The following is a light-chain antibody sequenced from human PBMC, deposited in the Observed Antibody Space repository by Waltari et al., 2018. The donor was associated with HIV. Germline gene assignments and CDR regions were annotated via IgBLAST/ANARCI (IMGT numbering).Light chain of an antibody. Sequence: QSALSQTPSASGSPGQSVTISCTGSRWDVNAYNYVSWYQQYPCKAPRLIISEVNMRPSVVPDRVSCSKSWATASLTISGLQPEDEADYYCPSYGGANDLLFGGGTRVTVL. CDR1: RWDVNAYNY. CDR3: PSYGGANDLL. CDR2: EVN. V-gene: IGLV2-8*01. J-gene: IGLJ2*01.